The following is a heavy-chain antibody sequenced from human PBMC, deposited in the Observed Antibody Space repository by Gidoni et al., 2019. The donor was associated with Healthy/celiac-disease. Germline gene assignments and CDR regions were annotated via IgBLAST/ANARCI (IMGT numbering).Heavy chain of an antibody. Sequence: QVQLQESGPGLVKPSETLSLTCTVSGGSISSYYWSWIRQPPGKGLEWIGYIDYSGSTNYNPSLKSRVTISVDTSKNQFSLKLSSVTAADTAVYYCARAYCSSTSCYRGNWFDPWGQGTLVTVSS. CDR1: GGSISSYY. V-gene: IGHV4-59*01. CDR2: IDYSGST. CDR3: ARAYCSSTSCYRGNWFDP. J-gene: IGHJ5*02. D-gene: IGHD2-2*02.